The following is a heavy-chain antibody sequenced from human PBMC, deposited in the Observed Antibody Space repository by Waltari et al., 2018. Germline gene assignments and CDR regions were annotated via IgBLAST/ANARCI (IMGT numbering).Heavy chain of an antibody. J-gene: IGHJ4*02. CDR2: ISSSSIYM. Sequence: VQLVASGVGLVKPGGSLRPPCVAFGFPFRTYSRNWVRQAPGKGLDWVSSISSSSIYMSYADSVKGRVTISRDNAKHSLYLQMNSLRAEDTAVYYCARSSTTVTTFGWGQGTLVTVSS. CDR1: GFPFRTYS. D-gene: IGHD4-17*01. CDR3: ARSSTTVTTFG. V-gene: IGHV3-21*01.